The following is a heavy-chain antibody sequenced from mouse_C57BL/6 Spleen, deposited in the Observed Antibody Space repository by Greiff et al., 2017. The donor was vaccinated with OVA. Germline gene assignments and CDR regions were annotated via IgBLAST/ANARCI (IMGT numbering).Heavy chain of an antibody. CDR2: IYPRSGHT. CDR3: AILPRYYAMYD. D-gene: IGHD2-1*01. Sequence: VKLKESGAELARPGASVKLSCKASGYTFTSYGISWVKQRTGQGLEWIGEIYPRSGHTYYNEKFKGKATLTADKSSSTAYMELRSLTSEDSAVYFCAILPRYYAMYDWGQATSVTVSS. V-gene: IGHV1-81*01. CDR1: GYTFTSYG. J-gene: IGHJ4*01.